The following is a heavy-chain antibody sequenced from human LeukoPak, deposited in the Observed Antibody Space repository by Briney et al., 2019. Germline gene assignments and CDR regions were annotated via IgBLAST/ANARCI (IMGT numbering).Heavy chain of an antibody. CDR3: ARVRGGNFPFDY. CDR2: INPNSGGT. Sequence: ASVKVSCKASGYTFTGYYMHWVRQAPGQGLEWMGWINPNSGGTNYAQKFQGRVTMTRDTSISTAYMELSRLRSDDTAVYYCARVRGGNFPFDYWGQGTQVTVSS. J-gene: IGHJ4*02. V-gene: IGHV1-2*02. CDR1: GYTFTGYY. D-gene: IGHD4-23*01.